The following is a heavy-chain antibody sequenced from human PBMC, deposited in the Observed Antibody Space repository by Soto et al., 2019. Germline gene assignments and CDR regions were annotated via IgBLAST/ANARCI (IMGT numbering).Heavy chain of an antibody. D-gene: IGHD2-2*02. CDR3: ASISVVVPAAIPACYYYYGMDV. V-gene: IGHV1-69*13. Sequence: ASVKVSCKASGVAFSSYAISWVRQAPGQGLEWMGGIIPIFGTANYAQEFQGRVTITADESTSTAYMEPSSLRSEDTAVYYCASISVVVPAAIPACYYYYGMDVWGQGTTVTVSS. CDR2: IIPIFGTA. CDR1: GVAFSSYA. J-gene: IGHJ6*02.